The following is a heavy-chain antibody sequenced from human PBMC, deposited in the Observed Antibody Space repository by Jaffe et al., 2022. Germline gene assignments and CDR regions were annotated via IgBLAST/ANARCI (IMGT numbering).Heavy chain of an antibody. V-gene: IGHV4-38-2*01. CDR3: ARGAGYCSSTSCRRPYYFDY. J-gene: IGHJ4*02. CDR2: IYHSGST. Sequence: QVQLQESGPGLVKPSETLSLTCAVSGYSISSGYYWGWIRQPPGKGLEWIGSIYHSGSTYYNPSLKSRVTISVDTSKNQFSLKLSSVTAADTAVYYCARGAGYCSSTSCRRPYYFDYWGQGTLVTVSS. D-gene: IGHD2-2*01. CDR1: GYSISSGYY.